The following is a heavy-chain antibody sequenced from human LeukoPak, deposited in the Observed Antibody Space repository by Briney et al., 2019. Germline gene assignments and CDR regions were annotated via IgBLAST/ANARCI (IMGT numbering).Heavy chain of an antibody. Sequence: GESLEISCKGSGYRFSTYWIAWMRQMPGKGLEYMGVVYPDDSDVIYNPSFQGQVTISVDRSINTTYLQWTSLNVSDTAVYYCARLLTTYFDFWGQGALVTVS. J-gene: IGHJ4*02. V-gene: IGHV5-51*01. D-gene: IGHD4/OR15-4a*01. CDR1: GYRFSTYW. CDR3: ARLLTTYFDF. CDR2: VYPDDSDV.